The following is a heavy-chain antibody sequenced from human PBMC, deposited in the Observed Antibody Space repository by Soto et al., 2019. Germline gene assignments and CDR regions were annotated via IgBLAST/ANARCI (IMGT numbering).Heavy chain of an antibody. CDR3: ARSPGLGYCSGGSCYR. J-gene: IGHJ4*02. CDR1: GGSISSGDYY. Sequence: SETLSLTCTVSGGSISSGDYYWSWIRQPPGKGLEWIGYIYYSGSTYYNPSLKSRVTISVDTSKNQFSLKLSSVTAADTAVYYCARSPGLGYCSGGSCYRWGQGTLVTVSS. V-gene: IGHV4-30-4*01. D-gene: IGHD2-15*01. CDR2: IYYSGST.